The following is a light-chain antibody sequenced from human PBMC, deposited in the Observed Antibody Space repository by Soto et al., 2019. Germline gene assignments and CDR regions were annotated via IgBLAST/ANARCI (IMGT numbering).Light chain of an antibody. CDR2: DAN. CDR1: SSNIGNNY. J-gene: IGLJ2*01. Sequence: QSVLTQPPSVSAAPGQKVIISCSGSSSNIGNNYVSWYQQLPGTAPRLLIYDANKRPSEIPDRFSGSKSATSATLGITGLQTGDEADYYCGAWDTRLSGVVFGGGTKVTVL. CDR3: GAWDTRLSGVV. V-gene: IGLV1-51*01.